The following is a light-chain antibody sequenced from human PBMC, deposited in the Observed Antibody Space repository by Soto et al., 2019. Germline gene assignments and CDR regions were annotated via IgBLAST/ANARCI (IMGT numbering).Light chain of an antibody. CDR2: AAS. CDR3: QKYSSVPV. CDR1: QGIRNF. J-gene: IGKJ3*01. V-gene: IGKV1-27*01. Sequence: DIQMTQSPTSLSASVGDRVTITCRASQGIRNFAWYQQKPGKPPKLLIYAASTLQSGVPSRFSGSGSGTDFTLTINSLQPEDVATYSCQKYSSVPVFGPGTKVEI.